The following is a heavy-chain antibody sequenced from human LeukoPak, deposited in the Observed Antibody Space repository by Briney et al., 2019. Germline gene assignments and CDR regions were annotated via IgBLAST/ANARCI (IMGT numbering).Heavy chain of an antibody. CDR2: IYHSGST. CDR3: ARDVAAAGIGIEY. Sequence: PSETLSLTCTVSGGSINSYYWSWIRQPPGKGLEWIGYIYHSGSTYYNPSLKSRVTISVDRSKNQFSLKLSSVTAADTAVYYCARDVAAAGIGIEYWGQGTLVTVSS. J-gene: IGHJ4*02. CDR1: GGSINSYY. D-gene: IGHD6-13*01. V-gene: IGHV4-59*12.